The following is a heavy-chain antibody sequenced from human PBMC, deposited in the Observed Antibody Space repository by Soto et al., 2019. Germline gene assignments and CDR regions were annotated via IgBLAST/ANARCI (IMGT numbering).Heavy chain of an antibody. CDR2: IFFIGTT. CDR1: GDSISSGVHY. V-gene: IGHV4-39*01. J-gene: IGHJ4*02. Sequence: SETLSLTCTVSGDSISSGVHYWGWVRQTPGKGLEWIGTIFFIGTTYYNPSLKSRVAVAVDTSKNQFSLRLNSVTAADTAVYHCVRLAQFSSGLLRINWGQGTLVTVSS. CDR3: VRLAQFSSGLLRIN. D-gene: IGHD6-19*01.